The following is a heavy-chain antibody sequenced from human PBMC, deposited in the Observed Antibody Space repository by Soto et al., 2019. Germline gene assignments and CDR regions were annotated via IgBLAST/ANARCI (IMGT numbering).Heavy chain of an antibody. CDR3: AKDRYSSDWFSGYYNGMDV. CDR2: ISYDGSNK. CDR1: GFTFSSYG. J-gene: IGHJ6*02. Sequence: GGSLRLSCAASGFTFSSYGMHWVRQAPGKGLEWVALISYDGSNKYYADSVKGRFTISRDNSKNTLSLQVSSLRPEDTAVYYCAKDRYSSDWFSGYYNGMDVWGQGTTVTV. V-gene: IGHV3-30*18. D-gene: IGHD6-19*01.